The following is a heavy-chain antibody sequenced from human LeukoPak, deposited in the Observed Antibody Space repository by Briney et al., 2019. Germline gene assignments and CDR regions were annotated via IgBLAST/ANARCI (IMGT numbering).Heavy chain of an antibody. V-gene: IGHV4-38-2*01. J-gene: IGHJ3*02. Sequence: KPSETLSLTCAVSGYSISSGYYWGWIRQPPGKGLEWIGSIYHSGSTYYNPSLKSRVTISVDTSKIQFSLKLSSVTAADTAVYYCARVADAFDIWGQGTMVTVSS. CDR1: GYSISSGYY. CDR3: ARVADAFDI. CDR2: IYHSGST.